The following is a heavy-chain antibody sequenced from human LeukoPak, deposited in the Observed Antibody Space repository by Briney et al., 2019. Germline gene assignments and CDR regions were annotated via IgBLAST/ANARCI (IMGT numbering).Heavy chain of an antibody. J-gene: IGHJ6*03. D-gene: IGHD2-15*01. Sequence: PGGSLRLSCAASGFTFSDYNMRWIRQAPGKGLEWVSSISRSGSTKCYADSVKGRFTISRDGAKNSLFLQMNSLRAEDTAVYYCARVLRYCSGGNCYSGGLGYMDVWGKGTTVTISS. CDR1: GFTFSDYN. CDR3: ARVLRYCSGGNCYSGGLGYMDV. V-gene: IGHV3-11*01. CDR2: ISRSGSTK.